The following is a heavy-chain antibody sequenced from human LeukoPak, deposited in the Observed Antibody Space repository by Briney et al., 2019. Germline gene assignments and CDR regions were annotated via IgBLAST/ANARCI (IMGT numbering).Heavy chain of an antibody. J-gene: IGHJ3*02. CDR2: IKSKTDGGTT. Sequence: GGSLRLSCAASGFTFSNAWMSWVRQAPGKGLEWVGRIKSKTDGGTTDYAAPVKGRFTISRDDSKNTLYLQMNSLKTEDTAVYYCTTDPCYCGRGDIWGQGTMVTVSS. CDR1: GFTFSNAW. CDR3: TTDPCYCGRGDI. V-gene: IGHV3-15*01. D-gene: IGHD2-21*01.